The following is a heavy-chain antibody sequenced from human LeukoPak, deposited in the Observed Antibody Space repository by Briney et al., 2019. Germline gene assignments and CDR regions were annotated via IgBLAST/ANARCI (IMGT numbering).Heavy chain of an antibody. CDR2: FYSGGST. J-gene: IGHJ1*01. CDR3: ASSSWSSEYFHY. Sequence: PWGSLRLSCAASGFTVSDSYMSWVRQAPGKGLEWVSVFYSGGSTRYADSVKGRFTISRDNSKNTLYLQLNSLRAEDTAVYFCASSSWSSEYFHYWGQGTLVTVSS. V-gene: IGHV3-66*01. D-gene: IGHD6-13*01. CDR1: GFTVSDSY.